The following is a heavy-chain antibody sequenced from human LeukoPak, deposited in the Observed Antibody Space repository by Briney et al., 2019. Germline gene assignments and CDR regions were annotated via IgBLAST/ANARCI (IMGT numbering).Heavy chain of an antibody. D-gene: IGHD4-11*01. CDR2: IYTSGST. J-gene: IGHJ4*02. CDR1: GGSISSYY. V-gene: IGHV4-4*07. Sequence: SETLSLTCTVSGGSISSYYWSWIRQPAGKGLEWIGRIYTSGSTYYKPSLKSRVSISVDTSKNQFSLKLSSVTAADTAVYYCARTLTTAVSPIDYWGQGTLVTVSS. CDR3: ARTLTTAVSPIDY.